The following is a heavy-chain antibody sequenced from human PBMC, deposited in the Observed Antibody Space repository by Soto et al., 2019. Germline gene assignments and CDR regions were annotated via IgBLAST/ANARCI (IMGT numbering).Heavy chain of an antibody. CDR1: GASIKSGDNF. J-gene: IGHJ4*02. CDR3: ARHEYRGFVDRFDY. V-gene: IGHV4-31*02. Sequence: PSETLSLTCSVSGASIKSGDNFWTWIRQRPGKGLEWIGYIYRDGATYYNPSLKSRVSLSVDTSKNEFSLRVTSVTAADTAIYYCARHEYRGFVDRFDYWGRGTLVTVSS. CDR2: IYRDGAT. D-gene: IGHD5-12*01.